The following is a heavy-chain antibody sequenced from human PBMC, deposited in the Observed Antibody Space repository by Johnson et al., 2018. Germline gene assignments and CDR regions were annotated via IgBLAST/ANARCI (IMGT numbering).Heavy chain of an antibody. V-gene: IGHV3-30*18. CDR2: ISHDGGDK. D-gene: IGHD7-27*01. Sequence: QVQLVQSGGGVVQPGRYLRLSCAASGFTFSSYGMHWVRHTPGKGLEWVAIISHDGGDKFYADSVKGRFTISGDNSKSMLYLQMDSLRVEGSAVYFCAKATTILGYSFESWGQGTLVTVSS. J-gene: IGHJ4*02. CDR3: AKATTILGYSFES. CDR1: GFTFSSYG.